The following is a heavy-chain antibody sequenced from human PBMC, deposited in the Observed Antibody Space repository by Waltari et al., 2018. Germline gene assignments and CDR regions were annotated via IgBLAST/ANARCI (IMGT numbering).Heavy chain of an antibody. CDR2: IYSGGST. CDR1: GFTFSSYA. D-gene: IGHD3-22*01. Sequence: EVQLLESGGGLVQPGGSLRLSCAASGFTFSSYAMRWVRQAPGKGLEWVSVIYSGGSTYYADSVKGRFTISRDNSKNTLYLQMNSLRAEDTAVYYCAKDRYYDSSGQYYFDYWGQGTLVTVSS. V-gene: IGHV3-23*03. CDR3: AKDRYYDSSGQYYFDY. J-gene: IGHJ4*02.